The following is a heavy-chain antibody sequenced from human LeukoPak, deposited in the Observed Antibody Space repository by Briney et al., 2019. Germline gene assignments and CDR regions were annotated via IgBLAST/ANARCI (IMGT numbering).Heavy chain of an antibody. Sequence: ASVKVSCKASGYTFTSYAMHWVRQAPGQRLEWMGWINAGNGNTKYSQKFQGRVTITRDTSASTAYMELSSLRSEDTAVYYCARRLPAGYSYGDAFDIWGQGTMVTVSS. V-gene: IGHV1-3*01. CDR2: INAGNGNT. CDR3: ARRLPAGYSYGDAFDI. CDR1: GYTFTSYA. J-gene: IGHJ3*02. D-gene: IGHD5-18*01.